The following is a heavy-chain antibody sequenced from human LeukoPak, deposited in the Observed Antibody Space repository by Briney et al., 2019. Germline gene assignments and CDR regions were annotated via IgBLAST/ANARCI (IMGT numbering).Heavy chain of an antibody. J-gene: IGHJ6*02. CDR3: ARGGSYSGSYYPYYYGMDV. V-gene: IGHV4-59*01. Sequence: SETLSLTCTVSGGPISSYYWSWIRQPPGKGLEWIGYIYYSGSTNYNPSLKSRVTISVDTSKNQFSLKLSSVTAANTAVYYCARGGSYSGSYYPYYYGMDVWGQGTTVTVSS. CDR2: IYYSGST. CDR1: GGPISSYY. D-gene: IGHD1-26*01.